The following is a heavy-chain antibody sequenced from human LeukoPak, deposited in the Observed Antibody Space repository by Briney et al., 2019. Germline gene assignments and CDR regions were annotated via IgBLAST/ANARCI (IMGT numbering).Heavy chain of an antibody. D-gene: IGHD6-13*01. J-gene: IGHJ3*02. Sequence: SETLSLTCTVSGGSISSYYRSWIRQPAGKGLEWIGRIYTSGSTNYNPSLKSRVTMPVDTSKNQFSLKLSSVTAADTAVYYCATWIAAAGYYAFDIWGQGTMVTVSS. V-gene: IGHV4-4*07. CDR3: ATWIAAAGYYAFDI. CDR2: IYTSGST. CDR1: GGSISSYY.